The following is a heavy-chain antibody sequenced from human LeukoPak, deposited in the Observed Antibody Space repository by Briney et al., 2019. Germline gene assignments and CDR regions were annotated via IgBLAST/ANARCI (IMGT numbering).Heavy chain of an antibody. D-gene: IGHD3-10*01. CDR3: ARQGLTGFAANDY. CDR2: IYYSGST. J-gene: IGHJ4*02. V-gene: IGHV4-31*03. Sequence: SETLSLTCTVSGGSISSGGYYWSWIRQHPGKGLEWIGYIYYSGSTYYNPSLKSRVTISVDTSKNQFSLKLSSVTAADTAVYYCARQGLTGFAANDYWGQGTLVTVSS. CDR1: GGSISSGGYY.